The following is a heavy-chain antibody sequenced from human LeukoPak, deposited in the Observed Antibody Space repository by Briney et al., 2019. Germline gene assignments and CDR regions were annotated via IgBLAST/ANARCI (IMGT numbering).Heavy chain of an antibody. CDR3: AARTDDYGDYEGNWFDP. CDR2: INPNSGGT. Sequence: ASVKVSCKASGYTLTGYYMHWVRQAPGQGLEWMGWINPNSGGTNYAQKFQGRVTMTRDTSISTAYMELSRLRSDDTAVYYCAARTDDYGDYEGNWFDPWGQGTLVTVSS. J-gene: IGHJ5*02. D-gene: IGHD4-17*01. V-gene: IGHV1-2*02. CDR1: GYTLTGYY.